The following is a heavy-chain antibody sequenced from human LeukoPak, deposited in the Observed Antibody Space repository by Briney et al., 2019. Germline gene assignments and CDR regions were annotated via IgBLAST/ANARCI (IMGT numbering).Heavy chain of an antibody. J-gene: IGHJ6*03. CDR2: MNQDGSGK. D-gene: IGHD5-18*01. CDR1: GLTFSSHW. V-gene: IGHV3-7*01. Sequence: GGSLRLSCVASGLTFSSHWMSWVRQAPGEGLEWVANMNQDGSGKYYVDSVKGRFIISRDNAKNSLYLQMYSLRAEDTAVYYCARDPVYSYGKGPNYYYYMDVWGKGTTVTVSS. CDR3: ARDPVYSYGKGPNYYYYMDV.